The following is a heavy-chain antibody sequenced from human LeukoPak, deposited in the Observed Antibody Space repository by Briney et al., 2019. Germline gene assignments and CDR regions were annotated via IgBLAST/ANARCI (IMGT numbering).Heavy chain of an antibody. D-gene: IGHD6-13*01. Sequence: GGSLILSCAASGFTFSSYAMHWVRQAPGKGLEWVAVISYDGSNKYYADSVKGRFTISRDNSKNTLYLQMNSLRAEDTAVYYCARGGPRIAAAGLDYWGQGTLVTVSS. V-gene: IGHV3-30-3*01. CDR1: GFTFSSYA. CDR3: ARGGPRIAAAGLDY. J-gene: IGHJ4*02. CDR2: ISYDGSNK.